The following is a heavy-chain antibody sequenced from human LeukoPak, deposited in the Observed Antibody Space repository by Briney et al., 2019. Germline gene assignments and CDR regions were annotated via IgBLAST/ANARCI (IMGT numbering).Heavy chain of an antibody. CDR1: GGSISSYY. Sequence: SETLSLTCTISGGSISSYYWSWIRQPPGKGLEWIGYIYYSGSTNYNPSLKSRVTISVDTSKNQFSLKLSSVTAADTAVYYCARESTSDYYYGMDVWGQGTTVTVSS. V-gene: IGHV4-59*01. CDR2: IYYSGST. J-gene: IGHJ6*02. CDR3: ARESTSDYYYGMDV.